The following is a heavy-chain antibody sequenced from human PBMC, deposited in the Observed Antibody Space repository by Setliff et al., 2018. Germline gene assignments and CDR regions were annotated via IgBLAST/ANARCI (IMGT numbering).Heavy chain of an antibody. D-gene: IGHD2-21*02. J-gene: IGHJ3*02. V-gene: IGHV4-59*01. Sequence: PSETLSLTCTVSGGSISGYYWSWIRQPPGKSLEWIGYIYNSGSTNYNPSLKSRVTISEDTSKNQLSLRLISVTADDTAVYYCVKDPSVYGADSGSIWGQGTMVTVSS. CDR1: GGSISGYY. CDR2: IYNSGST. CDR3: VKDPSVYGADSGSI.